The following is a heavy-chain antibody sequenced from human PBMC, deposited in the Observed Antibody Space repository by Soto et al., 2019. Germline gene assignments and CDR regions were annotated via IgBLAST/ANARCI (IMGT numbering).Heavy chain of an antibody. CDR1: GFTFSNYI. CDR2: ILHDGNNE. V-gene: IGHV3-30-3*01. CDR3: ARDDEDGSYCDLGY. J-gene: IGHJ4*01. D-gene: IGHD3-10*01. Sequence: QVQLVESGGGVVQPGRSLRLSCAASGFTFSNYIMHWVRQAPGKGLEWVAIILHDGNNEYYADSVKGRFTISRDNSKNTLYLQMNSLRTEDTAMYYCARDDEDGSYCDLGYWGLGTLVTGSS.